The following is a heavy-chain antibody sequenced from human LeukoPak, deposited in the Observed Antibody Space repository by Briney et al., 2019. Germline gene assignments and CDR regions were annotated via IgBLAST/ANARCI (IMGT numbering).Heavy chain of an antibody. CDR2: IRYDGSNK. CDR3: AKDGYSGGSCYLLEYFQH. V-gene: IGHV3-30*02. CDR1: GFTFSSYG. J-gene: IGHJ1*01. Sequence: PGGSLRLSCAASGFTFSSYGMHWVRQAPGKGLEWVAFIRYDGSNKYYADSVKGRFTISRDNSKNTLYLQMNSLRAEDTAVYYCAKDGYSGGSCYLLEYFQHWGQGTLVTVSS. D-gene: IGHD2-15*01.